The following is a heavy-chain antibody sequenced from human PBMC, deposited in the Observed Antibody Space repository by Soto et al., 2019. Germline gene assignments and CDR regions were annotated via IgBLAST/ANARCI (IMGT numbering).Heavy chain of an antibody. CDR2: IDPSDSYT. Sequence: GESLKISCKGSGYSFTSYWISWVRQMPGKGLEWMGRIDPSDSYTNYSPSFQGHVTISADKSISTAYLQWSSLKASDTAMYYCARHFEVGEQWLVLDYWGQGTLVTVSS. CDR1: GYSFTSYW. D-gene: IGHD6-19*01. J-gene: IGHJ4*02. CDR3: ARHFEVGEQWLVLDY. V-gene: IGHV5-10-1*01.